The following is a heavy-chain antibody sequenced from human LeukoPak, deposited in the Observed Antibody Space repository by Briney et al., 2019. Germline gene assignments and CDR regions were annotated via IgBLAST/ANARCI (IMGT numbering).Heavy chain of an antibody. CDR2: IYSGGST. V-gene: IGHV3-66*01. J-gene: IGHJ4*02. CDR1: GFTFSSYA. CDR3: ASGPYFDY. Sequence: GGSLRLSCAASGFTFSSYAMSWVRQAPGKGLEWVSVIYSGGSTYYADSVKGRFTISRDNSKNTLYLQMSSLRAEDTAVYYCASGPYFDYWGQGTLVTVSS.